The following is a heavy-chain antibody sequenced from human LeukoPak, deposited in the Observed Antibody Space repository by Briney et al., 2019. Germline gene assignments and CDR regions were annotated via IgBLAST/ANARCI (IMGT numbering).Heavy chain of an antibody. J-gene: IGHJ4*02. CDR2: ILYDGSNK. Sequence: GGSLRLSCAASGFVLSSYAMHWVRQAPGKGLEWVAVILYDGSNKYYADSVKGRFTISRDNSKNTLYLQMNSLRAEDTAVYYCARDYSRAGGSSDYWGQGTLVTVSS. D-gene: IGHD3-10*01. CDR1: GFVLSSYA. CDR3: ARDYSRAGGSSDY. V-gene: IGHV3-30*04.